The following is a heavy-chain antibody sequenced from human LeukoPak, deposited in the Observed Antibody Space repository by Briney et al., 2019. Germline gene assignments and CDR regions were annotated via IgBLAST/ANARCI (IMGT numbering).Heavy chain of an antibody. J-gene: IGHJ4*02. CDR3: ARERAARPIDY. V-gene: IGHV1-69*13. Sequence: SVKVSCKTSGGTFSSYAISWVRQAPGQGLEWMGGIIPIFGTANYAQKFQGRVTITADESTSTAYMELRSLRSDDTAVYYCARERAARPIDYWGQGTLVTVSS. D-gene: IGHD6-6*01. CDR1: GGTFSSYA. CDR2: IIPIFGTA.